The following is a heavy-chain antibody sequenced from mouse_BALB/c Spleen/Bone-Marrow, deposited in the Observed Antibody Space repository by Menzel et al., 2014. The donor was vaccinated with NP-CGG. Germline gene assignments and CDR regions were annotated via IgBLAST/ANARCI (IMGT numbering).Heavy chain of an antibody. D-gene: IGHD1-1*01. J-gene: IGHJ1*01. CDR3: ARRGSNHWYFDV. CDR1: GFTFSSFG. V-gene: IGHV5-17*02. Sequence: VQLKESGGGLVQPGGSRKLSCAASGFTFSSFGMHCVRQAPEKGLEWVAYISSGSSTIYYADTVKGRFTISRDNPKNTLFLQMTSLRSEDTAMYYCARRGSNHWYFDVWGAGTTVTVSS. CDR2: ISSGSSTI.